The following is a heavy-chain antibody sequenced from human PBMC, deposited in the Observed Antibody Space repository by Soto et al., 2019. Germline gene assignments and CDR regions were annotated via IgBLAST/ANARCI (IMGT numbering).Heavy chain of an antibody. D-gene: IGHD2-15*01. CDR2: IIPILGTA. J-gene: IGHJ6*02. CDR3: SRVKGKGLRRYYYGMDV. V-gene: IGHV1-69*13. Sequence: ASVKVSCKASGGTFSSYAISWVRQAPGQGLEWMGGIIPILGTANYAQKFQGRVTITADESTSTAYMELSSLRSEDTAVYYCSRVKGKGLRRYYYGMDVWGQGTAVTVSS. CDR1: GGTFSSYA.